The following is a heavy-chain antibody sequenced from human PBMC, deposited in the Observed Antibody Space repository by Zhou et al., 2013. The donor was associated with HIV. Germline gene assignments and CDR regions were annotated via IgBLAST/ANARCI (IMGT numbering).Heavy chain of an antibody. CDR1: GGSISSGGYS. V-gene: IGHV4-30-2*01. J-gene: IGHJ6*02. D-gene: IGHD4-17*01. CDR3: ARVLSHGDYESHYYYYGMDV. Sequence: QVQLQESGSGLVKPSQTLSLTCAVSGGSISSGGYSWSWIRQPPGKGLEWIGYIYHSGSTYYNPSLKSRVTISVDRSKNQFSLKLSSVTAADTAVYYCARVLSHGDYESHYYYYGMDVWGQGTTGHRSP. CDR2: IYHSGST.